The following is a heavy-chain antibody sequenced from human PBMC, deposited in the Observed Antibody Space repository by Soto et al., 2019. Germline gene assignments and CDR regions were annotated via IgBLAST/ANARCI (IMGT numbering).Heavy chain of an antibody. CDR3: ARDTPGDSSGWYPFDY. D-gene: IGHD6-19*01. V-gene: IGHV1-18*01. Sequence: ASVKVSCKASGYTFTSNGISWVRQAPGQGLEWMGWISADKGNTNYAQKLQGRVTMTRDTSTSTVYMELRSLRSEDTAVYYCARDTPGDSSGWYPFDYWDQGTLVTVSS. CDR1: GYTFTSNG. CDR2: ISADKGNT. J-gene: IGHJ4*02.